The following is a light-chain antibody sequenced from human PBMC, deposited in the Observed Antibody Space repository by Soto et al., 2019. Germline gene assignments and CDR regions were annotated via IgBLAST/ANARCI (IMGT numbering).Light chain of an antibody. CDR1: SSDVGGYNY. J-gene: IGLJ1*01. V-gene: IGLV2-14*01. CDR3: SSYTSSSPYV. CDR2: DVS. Sequence: QSVLNQPASVSGSPWQSITISCTGTSSDVGGYNYVSWYQQHPGKAPKLMIYDVSNRPSGVSNRFSGSKSGNTASLTISGLQAEDEADYYCSSYTSSSPYVFGTGTKVTVL.